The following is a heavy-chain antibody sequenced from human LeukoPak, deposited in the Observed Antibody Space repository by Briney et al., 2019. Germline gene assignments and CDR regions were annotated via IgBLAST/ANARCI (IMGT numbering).Heavy chain of an antibody. D-gene: IGHD6-19*01. V-gene: IGHV1-2*06. CDR3: ARTGIAVAGTVY. Sequence: ASVKVSCKASGYTFTGYYMHWVRQAPGQGLEWMGRINPNSGGTNYAQKFQGRVTMTRNTSISTAYMELSRLRSDDTAVYYCARTGIAVAGTVYWGQGTLVTVSS. CDR2: INPNSGGT. CDR1: GYTFTGYY. J-gene: IGHJ4*02.